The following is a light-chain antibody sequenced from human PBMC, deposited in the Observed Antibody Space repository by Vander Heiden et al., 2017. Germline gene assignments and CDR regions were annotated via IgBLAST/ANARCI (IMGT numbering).Light chain of an antibody. CDR3: SAWDHSLSAGG. CDR2: RNN. Sequence: QAGLTQPPSVSKALRQTATLTCTGNSNNVGDQGAAWLQQHQGHPPKLRSYRNNNRPSGISERFSASRSGNTASLTINGLQPEDEADDDGSAWDHSLSAGGCGGGTKLTV. J-gene: IGLJ3*02. V-gene: IGLV10-54*04. CDR1: SNNVGDQG.